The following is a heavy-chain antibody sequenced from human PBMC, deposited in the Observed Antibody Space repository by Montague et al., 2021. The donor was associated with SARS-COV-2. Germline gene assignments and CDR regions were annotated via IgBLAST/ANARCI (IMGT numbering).Heavy chain of an antibody. Sequence: SETLSLTCTASGGSISNYYWSWIRQSPGRGLEWIGYVYFTGKTNYNPSLKSRVTISVDTSKNQFSLRLTSVIAADSAVYYCARGDNYTSGWHPSGVLDYWGQGAPVIVSS. CDR2: VYFTGKT. CDR3: ARGDNYTSGWHPSGVLDY. D-gene: IGHD6-19*01. J-gene: IGHJ4*02. V-gene: IGHV4-59*13. CDR1: GGSISNYY.